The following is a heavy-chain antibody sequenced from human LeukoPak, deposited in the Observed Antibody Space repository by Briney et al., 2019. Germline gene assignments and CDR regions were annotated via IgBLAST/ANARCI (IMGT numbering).Heavy chain of an antibody. CDR3: ARLPYYYGSGSYRNYYYYYMDV. V-gene: IGHV5-51*01. J-gene: IGHJ6*03. Sequence: GESLKISCKGSGYSFTSYWIGWVRQMPGKGLEWMGIIYPGDSDTRYSPSFQGQVTISADKSISTAYLQWSSLKASDTAMYYCARLPYYYGSGSYRNYYYYYMDVWGKGTTVTISS. CDR1: GYSFTSYW. D-gene: IGHD3-10*01. CDR2: IYPGDSDT.